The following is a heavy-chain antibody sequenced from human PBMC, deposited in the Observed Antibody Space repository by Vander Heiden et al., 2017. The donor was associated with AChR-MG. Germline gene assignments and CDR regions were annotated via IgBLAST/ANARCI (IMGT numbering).Heavy chain of an antibody. CDR3: ARDPDYGDYVGAFDI. CDR1: GFTFRSYA. J-gene: IGHJ3*02. V-gene: IGHV3-64*01. CDR2: IDSNGRNT. D-gene: IGHD4-17*01. Sequence: EVQLVESGGGWVQPGGSLRLSCAASGFTFRSYAMHWVRQAPGKGLEYVSAIDSNGRNTYYANSVKGRFTISRDNSRNTLYLQMGSLRTEDMAVYYCARDPDYGDYVGAFDIWGQGTMVTVSS.